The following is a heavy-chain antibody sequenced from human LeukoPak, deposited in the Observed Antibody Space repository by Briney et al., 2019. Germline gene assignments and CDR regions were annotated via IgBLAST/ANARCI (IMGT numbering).Heavy chain of an antibody. CDR2: VGGGGDI. CDR3: AKDANRRNRLWEHFES. J-gene: IGHJ4*02. CDR1: GCTFNVYC. V-gene: IGHV3-23*01. D-gene: IGHD2-21*01. Sequence: GGSLRLSCVASGCTFNVYCRSWVRQAPGKGLEWIWSVGGGGDIHYADSVKGRFTGYRDDSKNTVYLQMSSVIVEDTAIYFCAKDANRRNRLWEHFESWAQGTLVSVSS.